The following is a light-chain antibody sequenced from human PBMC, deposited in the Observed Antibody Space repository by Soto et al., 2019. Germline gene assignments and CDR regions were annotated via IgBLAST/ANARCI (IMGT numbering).Light chain of an antibody. CDR3: QQSYSSPEK. J-gene: IGKJ1*01. Sequence: DIQMTQSPSSLSASVGDRVTITCRASQSIDNYFNWYQQKPGKAPNLLIYAASTLRIWVPSRFSGRGSGTHFTLTISSLQPEDFATYYCQQSYSSPEKFGQGAKGEIK. CDR2: AAS. V-gene: IGKV1-39*01. CDR1: QSIDNY.